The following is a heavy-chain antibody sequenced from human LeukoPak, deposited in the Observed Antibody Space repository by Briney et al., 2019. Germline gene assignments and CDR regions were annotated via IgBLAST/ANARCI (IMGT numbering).Heavy chain of an antibody. CDR3: ARASGIFYFDY. Sequence: GGSLRLSCAASGFTVSSTYMRWVRQAPGKGLEWVSVLYSDGTTYYADSVRGRFTISRDNSKNTVSLQMNSLRAEDTAVYYCARASGIFYFDYWGQGTLVTVSS. CDR2: LYSDGTT. V-gene: IGHV3-66*01. D-gene: IGHD1-26*01. CDR1: GFTVSSTY. J-gene: IGHJ4*02.